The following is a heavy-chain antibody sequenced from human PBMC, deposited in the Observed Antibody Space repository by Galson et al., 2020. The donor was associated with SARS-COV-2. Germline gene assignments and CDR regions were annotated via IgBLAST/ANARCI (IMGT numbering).Heavy chain of an antibody. V-gene: IGHV4-39*07. J-gene: IGHJ5*02. CDR2: IYYSGRT. D-gene: IGHD3-3*01. CDR3: ARANYDFWSGPPMEWFDP. CDR1: GGSIRSRYY. Sequence: SATLSLTCTVSGGSIRSRYYWGWISQPPGKGLEWIGGIYYSGRTDNNPSLKSRVIISLDTSKNHFSLKLTSVTAADTAVYYCARANYDFWSGPPMEWFDPWGQGTPFTVSA.